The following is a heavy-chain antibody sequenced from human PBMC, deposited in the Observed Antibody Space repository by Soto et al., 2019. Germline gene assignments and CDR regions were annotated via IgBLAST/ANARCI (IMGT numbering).Heavy chain of an antibody. D-gene: IGHD2-15*01. Sequence: QVQLVESGGGVVQPGRSQRLSCAASGFTFSSYAMHWVRQAPGKGLEWVAVISYDGSNKYYADSVKGRFTISRDNSKNTLYLQMNSLRAEDTAVYYCARDVADIVVVVAASRNYYGMDVWGQGTTVTVSS. J-gene: IGHJ6*02. V-gene: IGHV3-30-3*01. CDR1: GFTFSSYA. CDR3: ARDVADIVVVVAASRNYYGMDV. CDR2: ISYDGSNK.